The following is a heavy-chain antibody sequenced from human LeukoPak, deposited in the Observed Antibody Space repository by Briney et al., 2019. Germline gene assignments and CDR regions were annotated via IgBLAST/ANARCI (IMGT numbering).Heavy chain of an antibody. CDR3: AKDRADNGDRLRFDP. D-gene: IGHD4-17*01. Sequence: GGALRLSCAASGFSLSTYAMRWVRRAPGMGAEWVSAISCTGGRTYYADSVKGRFTISRDNSKNTLYLQMDSLRAEDTAVYYCAKDRADNGDRLRFDPWGQGTLVTVSS. CDR1: GFSLSTYA. V-gene: IGHV3-23*01. CDR2: ISCTGGRT. J-gene: IGHJ5*02.